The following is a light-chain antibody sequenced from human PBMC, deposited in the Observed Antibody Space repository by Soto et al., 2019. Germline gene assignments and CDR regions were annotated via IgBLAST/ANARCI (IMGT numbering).Light chain of an antibody. J-gene: IGKJ1*01. CDR2: DAS. CDR3: QQYNNWWT. CDR1: QSLSSN. V-gene: IGKV3-15*01. Sequence: EIVMTQSPATLSVSPGERATLSCRASQSLSSNLAWYQQKPGQAPRLLIYDASTRATGIPARFSGSGSGTEFTLSINILQSEDFAVYDCQQYNNWWTFGQGTKVEI.